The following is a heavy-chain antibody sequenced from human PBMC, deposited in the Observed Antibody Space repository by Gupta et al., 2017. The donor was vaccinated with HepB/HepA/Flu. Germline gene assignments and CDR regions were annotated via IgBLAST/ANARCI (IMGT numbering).Heavy chain of an antibody. CDR1: GYSFTSYW. J-gene: IGHJ6*03. CDR3: ARHGGSATVMTRQSPYYYMDV. Sequence: EVQLVQSGAEVNKPGESLKISCKGSGYSFTSYWIGWVRQMPGKGLEWMGIIYPGDPDTRYSPSFQVQVTISADKSISTAYLQWSSLKASDTAMYDCARHGGSATVMTRQSPYYYMDVWGKGTTVTVSS. V-gene: IGHV5-51*01. D-gene: IGHD4-11*01. CDR2: IYPGDPDT.